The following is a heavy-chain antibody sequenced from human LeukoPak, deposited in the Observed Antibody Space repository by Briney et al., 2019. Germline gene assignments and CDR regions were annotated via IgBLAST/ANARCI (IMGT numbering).Heavy chain of an antibody. V-gene: IGHV5-51*01. Sequence: GESLKISCKGSGYSFTSYWIGWVRQMPGKGLEWMGIIYPGDSDTRYSPSFQGQVTISADKSISTAYLQWSSLKASDTAMYYCARAQATYGSSGYYYVQQFDYWGQGTLVTVSS. CDR2: IYPGDSDT. CDR3: ARAQATYGSSGYYYVQQFDY. D-gene: IGHD3-22*01. CDR1: GYSFTSYW. J-gene: IGHJ4*02.